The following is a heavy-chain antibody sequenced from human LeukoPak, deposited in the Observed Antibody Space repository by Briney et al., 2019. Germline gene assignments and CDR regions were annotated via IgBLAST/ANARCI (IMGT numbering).Heavy chain of an antibody. CDR3: AKKGAVAVSLDYFDY. J-gene: IGHJ4*02. Sequence: TGGSLRLSCAASGFTFSSYGMSWVRQAPGKGLEWVSGIGGSGSSTHYTDSVKGRFTISRDNAKSTLYLQMNGLRVVDTAVYYCAKKGAVAVSLDYFDYWGQGTLVTVSS. D-gene: IGHD6-19*01. CDR2: IGGSGSST. CDR1: GFTFSSYG. V-gene: IGHV3-23*01.